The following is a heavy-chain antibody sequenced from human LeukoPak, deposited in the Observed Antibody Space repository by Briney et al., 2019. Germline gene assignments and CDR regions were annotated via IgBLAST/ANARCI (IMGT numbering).Heavy chain of an antibody. Sequence: SETLSLTCTVSGGSISSYYWSWIRQPPGKGLEWIAYIYNSGTTNYNPSLKSRVTISVDTSKNQFSLKLSSVTAADTAVYYCARTTEGGYTYDYFYYYYMDVWGKGTTVTISS. CDR3: ARTTEGGYTYDYFYYYYMDV. J-gene: IGHJ6*03. V-gene: IGHV4-59*01. D-gene: IGHD5-18*01. CDR2: IYNSGTT. CDR1: GGSISSYY.